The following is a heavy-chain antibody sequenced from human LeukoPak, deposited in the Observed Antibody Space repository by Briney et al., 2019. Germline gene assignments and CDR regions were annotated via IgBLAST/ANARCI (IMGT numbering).Heavy chain of an antibody. V-gene: IGHV3-21*01. J-gene: IGHJ4*02. D-gene: IGHD6-13*01. CDR3: ARVGIAAAGTGY. CDR2: ISSSSSYI. CDR1: GFTFSNAW. Sequence: PGGSLRLSCAASGFTFSNAWMSWVRQAPGKGLEWVSSISSSSSYIYYADSVKGRFTISRDNAKNSLYLQMNSLRAEDTAVYYCARVGIAAAGTGYWGQGTLVTVSS.